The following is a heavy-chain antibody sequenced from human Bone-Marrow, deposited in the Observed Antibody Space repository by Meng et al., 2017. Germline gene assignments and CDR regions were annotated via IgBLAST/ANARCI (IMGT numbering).Heavy chain of an antibody. CDR3: ANPPTVTTVNVH. CDR2: INHSGST. CDR1: GGSFSGYY. Sequence: QVQLQQWGAGLLKPSETLSLTCAVYGGSFSGYYWSWIRQPPGKGLEWIGEINHSGSTNYNPSLKSRVTISVDTSKNQFSLKLSSVTAEDTAVYYCANPPTVTTVNVHWGQGTLVTVSS. D-gene: IGHD4-17*01. V-gene: IGHV4-34*01. J-gene: IGHJ4*02.